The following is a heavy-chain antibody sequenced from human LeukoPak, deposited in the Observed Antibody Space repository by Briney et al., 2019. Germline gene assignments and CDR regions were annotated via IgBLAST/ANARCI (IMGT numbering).Heavy chain of an antibody. CDR1: GYTFNDFY. D-gene: IGHD3-22*01. J-gene: IGHJ4*02. CDR2: INPKIADT. CDR3: ARSLPYDNRNPHIDH. V-gene: IGHV1-2*02. Sequence: ASVKVSCKASGYTFNDFYVHSVRPAPGQGLEWMGWINPKIADTDHAQSLRGRVPIARDPCNTPGYLELSSLRSDDTAVYYCARSLPYDNRNPHIDHWGQGTLITVSS.